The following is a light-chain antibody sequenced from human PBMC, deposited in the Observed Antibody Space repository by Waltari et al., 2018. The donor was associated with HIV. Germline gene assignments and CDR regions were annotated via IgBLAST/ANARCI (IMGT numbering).Light chain of an antibody. CDR2: DND. J-gene: IGLJ2*01. CDR3: GTWDSSLSAGV. Sequence: QSVLTQPPSVSAAPGQKVTIPCPGNSPNIGNNYVSWYQQVPGTAPKLLIYDNDNRPSGIPDRFSASKSGTSATLGITGLQTGDEADYYCGTWDSSLSAGVFGGGTKLTVL. CDR1: SPNIGNNY. V-gene: IGLV1-51*01.